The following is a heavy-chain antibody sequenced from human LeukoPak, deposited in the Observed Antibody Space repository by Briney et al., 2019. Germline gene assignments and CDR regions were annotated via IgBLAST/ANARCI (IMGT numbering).Heavy chain of an antibody. J-gene: IGHJ5*02. CDR1: GGSISSYY. Sequence: NPSETLSLTCTVSGGSISSYYWSWIRQPPGKGLEWIGYVDYSGSTNYNPSLKRRVTISVETSKNQFSRKLSSVTAADPAVYYCARPMIIRITMVRGASPFDPWGQGTLVTVSS. CDR3: ARPMIIRITMVRGASPFDP. D-gene: IGHD3-10*01. CDR2: VDYSGST. V-gene: IGHV4-59*01.